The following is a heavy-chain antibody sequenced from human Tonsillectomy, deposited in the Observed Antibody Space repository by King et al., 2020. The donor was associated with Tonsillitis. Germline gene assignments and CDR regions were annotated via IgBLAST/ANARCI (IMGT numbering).Heavy chain of an antibody. CDR3: ARHTTANGDAFDI. CDR1: GYSFTSYW. V-gene: IGHV5-51*01. J-gene: IGHJ3*02. Sequence: QLVQSGAEVKKPGESLKISCKGSGYSFTSYWIGWVRQMPGKGLEWMGIIYPGNSDTRYSPSFQGQVTISADKSISTAYLQWSSLKASDTAKYYCARHTTANGDAFDIWGQGTMVTVSS. CDR2: IYPGNSDT. D-gene: IGHD5-18*01.